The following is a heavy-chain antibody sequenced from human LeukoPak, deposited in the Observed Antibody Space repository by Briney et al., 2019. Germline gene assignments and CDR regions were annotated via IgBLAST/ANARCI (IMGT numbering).Heavy chain of an antibody. CDR1: GFTFSSYG. CDR3: ARDYYGSGSYSTFDY. J-gene: IGHJ4*02. D-gene: IGHD3-10*01. Sequence: GGSLRLSCAASGFTFSSYGMHWVRQAPGKGLEWVTFIRYDGSNKYYADSVKGRVTISRDNAKNSLYLQMNSLRAEDTAVYYCARDYYGSGSYSTFDYWGQGTLVTVSS. V-gene: IGHV3-30*02. CDR2: IRYDGSNK.